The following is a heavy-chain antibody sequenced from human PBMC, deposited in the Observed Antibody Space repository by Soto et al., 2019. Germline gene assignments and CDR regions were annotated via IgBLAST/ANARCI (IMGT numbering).Heavy chain of an antibody. D-gene: IGHD3-16*01. CDR3: VMVDNYVTPTPQDV. J-gene: IGHJ6*04. Sequence: QVQLVQSGDEVKKPGASVKVSCKASGYIFVNYGIAWVRQAPRQGLEWMGWISPYTGNTHSASKVQGRLTMTTDKSTSPAYMDLGRLTSDDAAVYYCVMVDNYVTPTPQDVWGKGTTVTVSS. CDR1: GYIFVNYG. CDR2: ISPYTGNT. V-gene: IGHV1-18*01.